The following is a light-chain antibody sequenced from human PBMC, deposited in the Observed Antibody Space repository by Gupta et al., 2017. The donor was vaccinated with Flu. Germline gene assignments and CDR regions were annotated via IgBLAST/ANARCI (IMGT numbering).Light chain of an antibody. Sequence: PSTLLASVGDRLTITCRASQGVNSCLALYQQKPGKAPDLLIYKASISVSGVPSRFSGSGSGTVFTLTISSLQPDDFATYYCQHYNSSPHTFGGGTRVEI. V-gene: IGKV1-5*03. J-gene: IGKJ4*01. CDR3: QHYNSSPHT. CDR2: KAS. CDR1: QGVNSC.